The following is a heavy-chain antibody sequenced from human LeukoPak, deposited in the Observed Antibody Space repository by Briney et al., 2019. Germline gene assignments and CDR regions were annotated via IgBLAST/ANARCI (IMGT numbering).Heavy chain of an antibody. V-gene: IGHV1-2*02. CDR3: ARDGGYSGYDKTCWYGMDV. Sequence: ASVKVSCKASGYTFTGYYMHWVRQAPGQGREWMGWINPNSGGTNYAQKFQGRVTMTRDTSISTAYMELSRLRSDDTAVYYCARDGGYSGYDKTCWYGMDVWGQGTTVTVSS. J-gene: IGHJ6*02. CDR1: GYTFTGYY. CDR2: INPNSGGT. D-gene: IGHD5-12*01.